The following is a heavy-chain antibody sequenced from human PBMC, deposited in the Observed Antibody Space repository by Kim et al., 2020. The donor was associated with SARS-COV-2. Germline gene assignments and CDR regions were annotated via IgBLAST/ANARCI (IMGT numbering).Heavy chain of an antibody. Sequence: GGSLRLSCATSGFTFTTVAMYWVRQAPGKGLEWVGRIRSKGNNYATTYAASVKGRFTISRDDSKNTAYLHMSSLQTEDTAMYYCARYSASLRLYLDYWGQGTLVTVSS. V-gene: IGHV3-73*01. CDR2: IRSKGNNYAT. J-gene: IGHJ4*02. D-gene: IGHD1-26*01. CDR1: GFTFTTVA. CDR3: ARYSASLRLYLDY.